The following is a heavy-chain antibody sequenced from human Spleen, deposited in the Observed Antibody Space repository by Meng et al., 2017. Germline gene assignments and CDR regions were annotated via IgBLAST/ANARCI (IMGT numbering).Heavy chain of an antibody. Sequence: SVKVSCKASGGTFSSYAISWVRQAPGQGLEWMGGLIPIFGTANYAQKFQGRVTITADESTSTAYMELGSLRSEDTAVYYCARSSIVVVITYQEYYFDYWGQGTLVTVSS. D-gene: IGHD3-22*01. J-gene: IGHJ4*02. CDR1: GGTFSSYA. CDR3: ARSSIVVVITYQEYYFDY. CDR2: LIPIFGTA. V-gene: IGHV1-69*13.